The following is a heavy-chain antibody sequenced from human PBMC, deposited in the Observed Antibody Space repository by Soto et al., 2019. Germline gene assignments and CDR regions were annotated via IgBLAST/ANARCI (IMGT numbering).Heavy chain of an antibody. CDR1: GFTFSSYG. V-gene: IGHV3-33*01. D-gene: IGHD2-2*01. J-gene: IGHJ6*02. Sequence: GGSLRLSCAASGFTFSSYGMHWVRQAPGEGLEWVAVIWYDGSNKYYADSVKGRFTISRDNSKNTLYLQMNSLRAEDTAVYYCASDGEPAAPLFYDYGIDGWAQGTTVT. CDR2: IWYDGSNK. CDR3: ASDGEPAAPLFYDYGIDG.